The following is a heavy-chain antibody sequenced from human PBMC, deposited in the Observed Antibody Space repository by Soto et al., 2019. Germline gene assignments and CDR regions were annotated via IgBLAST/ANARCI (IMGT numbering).Heavy chain of an antibody. CDR2: IYYSGST. CDR3: ARTYYCSGGSCYNWGAGLDP. J-gene: IGHJ5*01. Sequence: SETLSLTCTVSGGSISSYYWSWIRQPPGKGLEWIGYIYYSGSTNYNPSLKSRVTISVDTSKNQFSLKLSSVTAAVTAVYYRARTYYCSGGSCYNWGAGLDPGGQGT. V-gene: IGHV4-59*01. D-gene: IGHD2-15*01. CDR1: GGSISSYY.